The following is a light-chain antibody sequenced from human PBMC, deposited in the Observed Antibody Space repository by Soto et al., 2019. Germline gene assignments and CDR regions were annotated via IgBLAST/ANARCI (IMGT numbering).Light chain of an antibody. Sequence: DIQVTHSPSSLSASVGDRVTITCRASQSIGGYLTRYQQKPGTAPKVLIYHASNLQSGVPSRFSGSGSGTEFTLTISSLQPDDFATYYCQQYNSYSFGQGTKVDIK. CDR2: HAS. V-gene: IGKV1-5*01. J-gene: IGKJ1*01. CDR1: QSIGGY. CDR3: QQYNSYS.